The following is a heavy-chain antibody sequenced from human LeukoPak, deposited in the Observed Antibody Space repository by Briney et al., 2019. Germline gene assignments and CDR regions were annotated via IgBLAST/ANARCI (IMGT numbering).Heavy chain of an antibody. Sequence: ASVKVSCKASGYTFTSYEMNWVRQATGQGLEWMGWMNPNSANTGCAQKFQGRVTMTRDTSISTAYMELSSLRSEDTAVYYCARGHILTGLVPNSWGQGTLVTVSS. D-gene: IGHD3-9*01. CDR2: MNPNSANT. V-gene: IGHV1-8*01. CDR1: GYTFTSYE. CDR3: ARGHILTGLVPNS. J-gene: IGHJ4*02.